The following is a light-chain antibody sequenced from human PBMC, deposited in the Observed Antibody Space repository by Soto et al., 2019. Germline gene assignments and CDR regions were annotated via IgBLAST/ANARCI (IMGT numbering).Light chain of an antibody. CDR2: GAS. CDR1: ESVRSN. J-gene: IGKJ2*01. V-gene: IGKV3-15*01. CDR3: QQYNNWPPRDT. Sequence: EIVLTQSPATLSVSPGERATLSCRASESVRSNLVWYQQKPGQAPRLLIYGASTRATGTPARFSGSRSGTEFTLTISSLQSEDFAVYYCQQYNNWPPRDTFGQGTKLEIK.